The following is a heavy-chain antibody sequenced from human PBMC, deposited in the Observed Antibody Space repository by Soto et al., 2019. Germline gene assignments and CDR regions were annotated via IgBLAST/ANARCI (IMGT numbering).Heavy chain of an antibody. CDR1: VGTFSSYA. CDR3: ARDSGRWGFITMIARYGMDV. Sequence: GXSVKVSCKASVGTFSSYAISWVRQAPGQGLEWMGGIIPIFGTANYAQKFQGRVTITADKSTSTAYMELSSLRSEDTAVYYCARDSGRWGFITMIARYGMDVWGQGTTVTVSS. V-gene: IGHV1-69*06. J-gene: IGHJ6*02. CDR2: IIPIFGTA. D-gene: IGHD3-22*01.